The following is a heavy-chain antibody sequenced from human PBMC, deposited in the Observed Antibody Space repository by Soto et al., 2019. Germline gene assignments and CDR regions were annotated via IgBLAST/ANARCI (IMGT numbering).Heavy chain of an antibody. D-gene: IGHD2-8*01. CDR1: GGTSSSSSYY. V-gene: IGHV4-39*01. J-gene: IGHJ5*02. Sequence: PSETLSLTCPVSGGTSSSSSYYWGWIRQPPGKGLEWIGSIYYSGSTYYNPSLKSRVTISVDTSKNQFSLKLSSVTAADTAVYYCARLGRQLGYCTNWPLCDVWGKGTTVTVSSGKFFDPWGQGTLVTVSS. CDR3: ARLGRQLGYCTNWPLCDVWGKGTTVTVSSGKFFDP. CDR2: IYYSGST.